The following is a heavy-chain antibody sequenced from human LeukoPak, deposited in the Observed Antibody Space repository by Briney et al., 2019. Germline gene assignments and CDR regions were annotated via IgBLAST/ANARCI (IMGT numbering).Heavy chain of an antibody. Sequence: SRTLSLTCTVSGGSISSGGYYWSWIRQHPGKGLEWIGYIYYSGSTYYNPSLKSRVTISVDTSKNQFSLKLSSVTAADTAVYYCARGRCSGGSCYIFDYWGQGTLVTVSS. J-gene: IGHJ4*02. CDR1: GGSISSGGYY. D-gene: IGHD2-15*01. CDR3: ARGRCSGGSCYIFDY. CDR2: IYYSGST. V-gene: IGHV4-31*03.